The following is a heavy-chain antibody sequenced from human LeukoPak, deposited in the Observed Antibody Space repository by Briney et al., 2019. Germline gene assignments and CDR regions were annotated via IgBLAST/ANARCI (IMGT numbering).Heavy chain of an antibody. CDR2: IKSKTDGGTT. CDR1: GFTFSNAW. V-gene: IGHV3-15*01. J-gene: IGHJ4*02. Sequence: GGSLRLSCAASGFTFSNAWMSWVRQAPGKGLEWFGRIKSKTDGGTTDYAAPVKGRFTISRDDSKNTLYLQMNSLKTEDTAVYYCTTDADYYGSGNYWGQGTLVTVSS. CDR3: TTDADYYGSGNY. D-gene: IGHD3-10*01.